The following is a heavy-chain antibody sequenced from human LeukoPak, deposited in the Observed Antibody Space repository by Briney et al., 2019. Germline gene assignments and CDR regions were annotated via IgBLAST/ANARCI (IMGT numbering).Heavy chain of an antibody. CDR2: ISSSSSYI. V-gene: IGHV3-21*01. J-gene: IGHJ6*03. Sequence: GGSLRLSCAASGFTFNSYSMNWVRQAPGKGLEWVSSISSSSSYIYYADSVKGRFTVSRDNAKNSLYLQMNSLRAEDTAVYYCASHPNAAAGLYYYYYMDVWGKGTTVTVSS. D-gene: IGHD6-13*01. CDR3: ASHPNAAAGLYYYYYMDV. CDR1: GFTFNSYS.